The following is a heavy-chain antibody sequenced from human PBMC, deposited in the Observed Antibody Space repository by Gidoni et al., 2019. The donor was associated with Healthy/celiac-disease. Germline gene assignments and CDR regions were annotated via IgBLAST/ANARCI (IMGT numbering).Heavy chain of an antibody. J-gene: IGHJ6*02. V-gene: IGHV3-48*01. CDR3: ARDKVATSDYYYYYGMDV. CDR2: ISSSSSTI. Sequence: EVQLVESGGGLVQPGGSLRLSCAASGFTFSSYCMNWVCQAPGKGLEGVSYISSSSSTIYYADAVKGRFTISRDNAKNSLYLQMNSLRAEDTAVYYCARDKVATSDYYYYYGMDVWGQGTTVTVSS. CDR1: GFTFSSYC. D-gene: IGHD5-12*01.